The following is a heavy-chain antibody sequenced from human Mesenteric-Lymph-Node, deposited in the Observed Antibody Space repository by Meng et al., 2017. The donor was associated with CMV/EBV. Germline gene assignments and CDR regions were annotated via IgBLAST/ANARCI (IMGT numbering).Heavy chain of an antibody. CDR2: ISWNSGSI. V-gene: IGHV3-9*01. CDR3: AKEGYCSSTSCHYFDY. J-gene: IGHJ4*02. CDR1: GFTFSSYS. Sequence: SLKISCAASGFTFSSYSMNWVRQAPGKGLEWVSGISWNSGSIGYADSVKGRFTISRDNAKNSLYLQMNSLRAEDTALYYCAKEGYCSSTSCHYFDYWGQGTLVTVSS. D-gene: IGHD2-2*01.